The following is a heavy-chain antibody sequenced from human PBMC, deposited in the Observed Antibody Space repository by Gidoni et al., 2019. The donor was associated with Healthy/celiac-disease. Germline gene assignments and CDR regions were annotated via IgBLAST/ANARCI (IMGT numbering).Heavy chain of an antibody. J-gene: IGHJ4*02. CDR3: ARGGDTAALDY. Sequence: SGGGVVQPGRSLRLSCAASGFTFSSYGMHWVRQAPGKGLEWVAVIWYDGSNKYYADSVKGRFTISRDNSKNTLYLQMNSLRAEDTAVYYCARGGDTAALDYWGQGTLVTVSS. V-gene: IGHV3-33*01. CDR1: GFTFSSYG. D-gene: IGHD5-18*01. CDR2: IWYDGSNK.